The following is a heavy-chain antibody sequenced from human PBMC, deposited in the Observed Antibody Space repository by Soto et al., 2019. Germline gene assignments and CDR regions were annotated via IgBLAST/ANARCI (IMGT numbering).Heavy chain of an antibody. CDR1: GYTFTGYY. J-gene: IGHJ4*02. D-gene: IGHD1-1*01. V-gene: IGHV1-2*02. CDR2: INANSGGT. Sequence: QVQVVQSGAEVKKPGASVKVSCKASGYTFTGYYMHWVRQAPGQGLEWMGWINANSGGTKYAQKLQGRVTMTRDASISTAYMELSRLTSDDTAVYYCARAGLTTLEMATTFWGQGTLVTVSS. CDR3: ARAGLTTLEMATTF.